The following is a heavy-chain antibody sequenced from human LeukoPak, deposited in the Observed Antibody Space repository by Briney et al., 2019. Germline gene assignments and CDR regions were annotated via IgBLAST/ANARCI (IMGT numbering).Heavy chain of an antibody. Sequence: PSVKVSCKASGYTFTSYGISWVRQAPGQGLEWMGWISAYNGNTNYAQKLQGRVTMTTDTSTSTAYMELRSLRSDDTAVYYCARSDIVVVPAAFDYWGQGTLVTVSS. CDR1: GYTFTSYG. CDR3: ARSDIVVVPAAFDY. V-gene: IGHV1-18*01. CDR2: ISAYNGNT. J-gene: IGHJ4*02. D-gene: IGHD2-2*01.